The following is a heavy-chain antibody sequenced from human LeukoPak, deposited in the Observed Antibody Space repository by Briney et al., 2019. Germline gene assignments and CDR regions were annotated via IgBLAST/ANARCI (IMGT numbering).Heavy chain of an antibody. V-gene: IGHV3-66*01. D-gene: IGHD3-10*01. CDR2: IYSGGST. Sequence: GGSLRLSCAASGFTVSSNYMSWVRQAPGKGLEWVSVIYSGGSTYSADSLKGRFTISRDNSKNTLYLQMNSLRAEDTAVYYCATLGVVRGVRPYYFDYWGQGTLVTVSS. CDR3: ATLGVVRGVRPYYFDY. CDR1: GFTVSSNY. J-gene: IGHJ4*02.